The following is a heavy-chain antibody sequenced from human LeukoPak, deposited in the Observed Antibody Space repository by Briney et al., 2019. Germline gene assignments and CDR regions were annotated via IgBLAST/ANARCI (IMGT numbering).Heavy chain of an antibody. V-gene: IGHV3-7*01. CDR3: ARDMSGHSYGSDY. CDR1: GFTFSSYW. J-gene: IGHJ4*02. D-gene: IGHD5-18*01. CDR2: IKQDGSEK. Sequence: GGSLRLSCAASGFTFSSYWMSWVRQAPGKGLEWVANIKQDGSEKYYVDSVKGRFTISRDNAKNPLYLQMNSLRAEDTAVYYCARDMSGHSYGSDYWGQGPLVTVSS.